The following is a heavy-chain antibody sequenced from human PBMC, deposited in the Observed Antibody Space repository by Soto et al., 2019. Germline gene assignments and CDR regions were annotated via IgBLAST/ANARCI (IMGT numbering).Heavy chain of an antibody. J-gene: IGHJ5*02. D-gene: IGHD6-19*01. CDR3: ARAVESSGYNWFDT. CDR2: ISYDGSNK. V-gene: IGHV3-30-3*01. CDR1: GFTFSSYA. Sequence: PGGSLRLSCAASGFTFSSYAMHWVRQAPGKGLEWVAVISYDGSNKYYADSVKGRFTISRDNSKNTLYLQMNSLRAEDTAVYYCARAVESSGYNWFDTWGQGTLVTVSS.